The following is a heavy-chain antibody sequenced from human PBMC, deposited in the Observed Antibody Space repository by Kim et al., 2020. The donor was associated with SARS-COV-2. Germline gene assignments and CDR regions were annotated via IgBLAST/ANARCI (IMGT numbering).Heavy chain of an antibody. CDR2: VSSSGEAT. J-gene: IGHJ3*02. V-gene: IGHV3-23*01. CDR1: GCTFSSYA. CDR3: AKCIYAFHN. D-gene: IGHD2-8*01. Sequence: GGSLRLSCVASGCTFSSYAMNWVRQTPGKGLEWVSGVSSSGEATLYSDSARGRFTISRDNSKNMLYLQMRSLRAEDTALYYCAKCIYAFHNWGQGTMVTVSS.